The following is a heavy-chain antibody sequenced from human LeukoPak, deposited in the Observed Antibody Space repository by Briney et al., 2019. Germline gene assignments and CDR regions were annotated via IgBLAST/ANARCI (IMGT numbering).Heavy chain of an antibody. CDR1: GGSISNGAYY. V-gene: IGHV4-31*03. J-gene: IGHJ3*02. Sequence: SETLSLTCTVSGGSISNGAYYWSWIRQHPGKGLEWLGYIYYSGSTYYNPSLKSRVTKSVDTSKNQFSLKLSSVTAADTAVYYCARADLGYCSGGGCYSDAFDIWGQGTMVTVSS. D-gene: IGHD2-15*01. CDR2: IYYSGST. CDR3: ARADLGYCSGGGCYSDAFDI.